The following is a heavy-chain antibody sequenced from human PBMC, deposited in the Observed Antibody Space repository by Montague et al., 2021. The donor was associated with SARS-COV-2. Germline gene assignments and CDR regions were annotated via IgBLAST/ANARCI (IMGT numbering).Heavy chain of an antibody. CDR1: GFSLSTSGMC. CDR3: ARMVTIFSLGGYYYYDGMDV. D-gene: IGHD3-9*01. CDR2: IXXXXDX. V-gene: IGHV2-70*01. Sequence: VTPTQTLTLTCTFSGFSLSTSGMCVSWIRQPPGKALEWLALIXXXXDXYYSTSLKTRLTISKDTSKNQVVLTMTNMGPVDTATYYCARMVTIFSLGGYYYYDGMDVWGQGTTVTVSS. J-gene: IGHJ6*02.